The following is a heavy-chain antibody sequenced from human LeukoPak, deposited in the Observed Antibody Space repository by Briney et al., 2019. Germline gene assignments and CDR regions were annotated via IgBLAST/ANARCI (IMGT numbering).Heavy chain of an antibody. J-gene: IGHJ5*02. V-gene: IGHV4-39*07. Sequence: SETLSLTCTVSGGSISSSSYYWGWIRQPPGKGLEWIGSIYHSGSTYYNPSLKSRVTISVDTSKNQFSLKLSSVTAADTAVYYCARKQWLVPSNWFDPWGQGTLVTVSS. D-gene: IGHD6-19*01. CDR2: IYHSGST. CDR3: ARKQWLVPSNWFDP. CDR1: GGSISSSSYY.